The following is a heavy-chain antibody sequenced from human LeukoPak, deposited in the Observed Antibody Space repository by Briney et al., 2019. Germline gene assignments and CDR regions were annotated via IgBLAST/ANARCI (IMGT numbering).Heavy chain of an antibody. CDR2: IHYSGST. J-gene: IGHJ5*02. CDR1: GDSISRGDYY. V-gene: IGHV4-30-4*01. CDR3: ATYSGSYRWFDP. D-gene: IGHD1-26*01. Sequence: SETLSLTCTVSGDSISRGDYYWSWIRQPPGKGLEWIGYIHYSGSTYFNPSLKSRVIISVDTSKKQFSLNLNSVTAADTAVYYCATYSGSYRWFDPWGQGTLVTVSS.